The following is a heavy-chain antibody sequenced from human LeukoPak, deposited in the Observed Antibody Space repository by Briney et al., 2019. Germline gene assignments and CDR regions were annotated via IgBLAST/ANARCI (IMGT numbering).Heavy chain of an antibody. D-gene: IGHD3-16*02. CDR2: FYSGGVT. V-gene: IGHV3-53*01. CDR1: GFTVSDTY. Sequence: GGSLRLSCAASGFTVSDTYMTWVRQPPGKGLEYVSIFYSGGVTDYAASVKGRFTISRDESKNTVYLHMNNVRADDTAKYYCARAGIMITFGGVIVKALGDYWGQGTLVTVSS. J-gene: IGHJ4*02. CDR3: ARAGIMITFGGVIVKALGDY.